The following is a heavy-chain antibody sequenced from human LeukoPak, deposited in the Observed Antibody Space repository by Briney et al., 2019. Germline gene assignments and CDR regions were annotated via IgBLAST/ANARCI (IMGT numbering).Heavy chain of an antibody. J-gene: IGHJ4*02. Sequence: GGSLRLSCAASGFMFETYWMNWVRQVPGEGLEWVANMKHDGSEEYNVESVKGRFIISRDNTNKLLYLQMNSLRAEDTAIYYCARKAAGWGVLDHWGQGILVTVSS. V-gene: IGHV3-7*03. CDR2: MKHDGSEE. D-gene: IGHD3-10*01. CDR3: ARKAAGWGVLDH. CDR1: GFMFETYW.